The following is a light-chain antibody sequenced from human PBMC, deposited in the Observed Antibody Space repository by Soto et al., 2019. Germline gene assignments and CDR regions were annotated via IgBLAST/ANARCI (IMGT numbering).Light chain of an antibody. CDR1: SSDVGGYNY. V-gene: IGLV2-8*01. Sequence: QSALTQPPSASGSPGQSVTISCTGTSSDVGGYNYVSWYQQHPGKAPKLMIYEVSKRPSGVPDRFSGSKSGNTASLTVSGLQAEDEADYYCSSYAGSNSVVFGGGTKRTGL. CDR2: EVS. J-gene: IGLJ2*01. CDR3: SSYAGSNSVV.